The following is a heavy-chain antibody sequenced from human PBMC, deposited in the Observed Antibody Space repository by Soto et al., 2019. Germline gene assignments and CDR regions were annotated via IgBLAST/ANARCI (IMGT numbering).Heavy chain of an antibody. CDR1: GFVFNNAW. CDR2: IKSETDGGTT. J-gene: IGHJ4*02. Sequence: GSLRLSCAASGFVFNNAWMTWVRQAPGKGLEWVGRIKSETDGGTTDYASPVKDRFIISRDDSENILYLQMNSLKTEDTAMYYCTTDLPWTYGALGFWGQGTLVTVSS. V-gene: IGHV3-15*01. CDR3: TTDLPWTYGALGF. D-gene: IGHD1-7*01.